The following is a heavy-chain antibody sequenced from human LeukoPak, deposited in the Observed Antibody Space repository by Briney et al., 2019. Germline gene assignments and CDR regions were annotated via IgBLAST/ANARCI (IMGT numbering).Heavy chain of an antibody. D-gene: IGHD1-20*01. J-gene: IGHJ4*02. Sequence: GESLKISCKGSGYSFTSYWIGWVRQMPGKGLEWMGIIYPGDSDTRYSPSFQGQVTISADKSISTAYLQWSSLKASDTAMYYCARSFRAVYNWNYWGYWGQGTLVTVSS. CDR3: ARSFRAVYNWNYWGY. V-gene: IGHV5-51*01. CDR1: GYSFTSYW. CDR2: IYPGDSDT.